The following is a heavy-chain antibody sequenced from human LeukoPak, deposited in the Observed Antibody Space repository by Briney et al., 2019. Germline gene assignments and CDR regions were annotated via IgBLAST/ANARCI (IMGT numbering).Heavy chain of an antibody. Sequence: ASVKVSCKASGYTFTGYYMHWVRQAPEQGLEWMGWINPNSGGTNYAQKFQGRVTMTRDTSISTAYMELSRLRSDDTAVYYCARATEYYDILTGYYNVGNWFDPWGQGTLVTVSS. V-gene: IGHV1-2*02. D-gene: IGHD3-9*01. J-gene: IGHJ5*02. CDR2: INPNSGGT. CDR3: ARATEYYDILTGYYNVGNWFDP. CDR1: GYTFTGYY.